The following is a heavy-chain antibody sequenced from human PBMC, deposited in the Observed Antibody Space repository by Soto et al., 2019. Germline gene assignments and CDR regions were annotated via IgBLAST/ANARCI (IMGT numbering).Heavy chain of an antibody. Sequence: EVQLLESGGGLVQPGGSLRLSCAASGFTFSSYAMSWVRQAPGKGLEWVSAISGSGGSTYYADSVKGRFTISRDNPKNTLYLQMNSLRAEDKAVYYCAKDIVVVAAAMLDYWGQGTLVTVSS. CDR3: AKDIVVVAAAMLDY. CDR1: GFTFSSYA. D-gene: IGHD2-15*01. CDR2: ISGSGGST. J-gene: IGHJ4*02. V-gene: IGHV3-23*01.